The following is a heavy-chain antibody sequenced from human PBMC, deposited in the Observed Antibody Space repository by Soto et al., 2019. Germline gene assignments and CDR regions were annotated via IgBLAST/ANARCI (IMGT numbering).Heavy chain of an antibody. V-gene: IGHV3-30*18. CDR2: ISYDGSNQ. D-gene: IGHD3-3*01. Sequence: GGSLRLSCAASGFTFNIYGMHWVRQAPDKGLEWVALISYDGSNQYYADSVKGRFTISRDNSKNTLFLQMNSLRAEDTAVYYCAKHDFWTLYNTGLDSWGQGTLVTVSS. CDR1: GFTFNIYG. J-gene: IGHJ4*02. CDR3: AKHDFWTLYNTGLDS.